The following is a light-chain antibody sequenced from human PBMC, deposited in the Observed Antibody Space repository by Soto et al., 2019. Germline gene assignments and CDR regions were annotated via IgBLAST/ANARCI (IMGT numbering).Light chain of an antibody. Sequence: DIVMTQSPVSLPVTPGEPASISCRSSQSLLHSTGKNYLDWYLQKPGQSPQLLIYLGSTRAPGVPDRFSGGGTGTNFTLKISRVEREDVGVYYCMQALQASYTFGQGTKVDIK. CDR2: LGS. J-gene: IGKJ2*01. CDR3: MQALQASYT. CDR1: QSLLHSTGKNY. V-gene: IGKV2-28*01.